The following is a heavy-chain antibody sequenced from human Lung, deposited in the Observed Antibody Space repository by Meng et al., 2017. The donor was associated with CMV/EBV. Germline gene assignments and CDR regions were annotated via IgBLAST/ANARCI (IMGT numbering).Heavy chain of an antibody. CDR1: GFTFSVYS. CDR3: ARESSYSHALDV. Sequence: SCAASGFTFSVYSMNWVRQAPGKGLEWVSSISSSSSFIYYGDSMKGRLTISRDNAENSLYLQMNGLRAEDTAVYYCARESSYSHALDVWGQGTTVTVSS. D-gene: IGHD3-22*01. V-gene: IGHV3-21*06. J-gene: IGHJ6*02. CDR2: ISSSSSFI.